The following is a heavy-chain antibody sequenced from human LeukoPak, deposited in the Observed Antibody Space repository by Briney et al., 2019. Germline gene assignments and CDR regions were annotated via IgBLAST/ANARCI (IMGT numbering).Heavy chain of an antibody. D-gene: IGHD5-18*01. J-gene: IGHJ4*02. CDR3: ARRGYSYGDFDF. CDR1: GFTFSSYT. V-gene: IGHV3-21*01. Sequence: PGGSLRLSCAASGFTFSSYTMNWVRQAPGKGLECVSSISSSSSYIYYADSVKGRFTISRDNAKNSLYLQMNSLRAEDTAVYYCARRGYSYGDFDFWGQGTLVTVSS. CDR2: ISSSSSYI.